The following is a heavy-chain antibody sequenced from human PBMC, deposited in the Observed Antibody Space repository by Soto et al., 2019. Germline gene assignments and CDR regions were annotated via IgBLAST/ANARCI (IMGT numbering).Heavy chain of an antibody. V-gene: IGHV3-30-3*01. CDR3: ARSVQWLSSNDAFDI. CDR2: ISYDGSNK. CDR1: GFTFSSYA. Sequence: GWSLRLSCVASGFTFSSYAMHWVRQAPGKGLEWVAVISYDGSNKYYADSVKGRFTISRDNSKNTLYLQMNSLRAEDTAVYYCARSVQWLSSNDAFDIWCQGTMVTVSS. J-gene: IGHJ3*02. D-gene: IGHD3-22*01.